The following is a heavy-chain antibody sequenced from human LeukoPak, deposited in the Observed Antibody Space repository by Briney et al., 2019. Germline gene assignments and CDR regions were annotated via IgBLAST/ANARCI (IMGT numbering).Heavy chain of an antibody. J-gene: IGHJ3*02. Sequence: GGSLRLXCAASGFTFSNAWMSWVRLAPGKGLESVGRIKSKTDGETTDYDAPVKGRFTISRDDSKNTLYLQMNSLKTEDTAVYYCTTRGRSGKDAFDIWGQGTMVTVSS. V-gene: IGHV3-15*01. CDR2: IKSKTDGETT. CDR3: TTRGRSGKDAFDI. CDR1: GFTFSNAW. D-gene: IGHD4-23*01.